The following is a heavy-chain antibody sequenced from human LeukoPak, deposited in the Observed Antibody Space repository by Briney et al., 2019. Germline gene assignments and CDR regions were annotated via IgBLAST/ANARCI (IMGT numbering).Heavy chain of an antibody. CDR3: ARPGNYYDSSGYDY. D-gene: IGHD3-22*01. J-gene: IGHJ4*02. CDR2: IYSGGST. V-gene: IGHV3-66*04. Sequence: GGSLRLSCAASGFTVSSNYMSWVRQAPGEGREWVSVIYSGGSTYHADSVKGRFTISRDNSKNTLYLQMNSLRAEDTAVYYCARPGNYYDSSGYDYWGQGTLVTVSS. CDR1: GFTVSSNY.